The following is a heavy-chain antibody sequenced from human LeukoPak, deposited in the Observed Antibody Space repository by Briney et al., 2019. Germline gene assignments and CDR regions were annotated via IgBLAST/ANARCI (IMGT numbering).Heavy chain of an antibody. D-gene: IGHD6-19*01. V-gene: IGHV1-46*01. CDR2: INPCGGST. CDR3: ARDSSGWSLDDY. CDR1: GYTFTSYY. Sequence: ASVKVSCKASGYTFTSYYMHWVRQAPGQGLEWMGIINPCGGSTSYAQKFQGRVTMTRDTSTSTVYMELSSLRSEDTAAYYCARDSSGWSLDDYWGQGTLVTVSS. J-gene: IGHJ4*02.